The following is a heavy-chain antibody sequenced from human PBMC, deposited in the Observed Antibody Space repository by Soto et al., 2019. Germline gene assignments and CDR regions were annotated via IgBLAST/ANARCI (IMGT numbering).Heavy chain of an antibody. CDR1: GFTFSSYG. V-gene: IGHV3-33*01. J-gene: IGHJ4*02. Sequence: GGSLRLSCAASGFTFSSYGMYWVRQAPGKGLEWVAVIWYDGSNKYYADSVKGRFTISKDNAKKSLYLQMYSLRAEDTALYYCARDVYHGGWVGDSWGQGALVTVSS. CDR2: IWYDGSNK. CDR3: ARDVYHGGWVGDS. D-gene: IGHD2-8*01.